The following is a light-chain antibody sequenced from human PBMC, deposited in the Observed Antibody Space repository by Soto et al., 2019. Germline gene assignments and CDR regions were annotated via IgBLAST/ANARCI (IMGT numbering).Light chain of an antibody. CDR1: QSIYISS. CDR2: AAT. V-gene: IGKV3-20*01. J-gene: IGKJ3*01. Sequence: EIVLTQSPGTLSLSPGERATLSCRASQSIYISSLAWYQHKRGQAPRLLIYAATVRATAVPDRFNGSGSGTDFALTISRLEPEDSAMYYCQQYGDSPFAFGPGTKVDIK. CDR3: QQYGDSPFA.